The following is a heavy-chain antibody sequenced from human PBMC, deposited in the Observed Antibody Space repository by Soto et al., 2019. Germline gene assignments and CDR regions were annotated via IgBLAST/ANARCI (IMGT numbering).Heavy chain of an antibody. V-gene: IGHV4-61*01. J-gene: IGHJ4*02. Sequence: SETLSLTCTVSGGSINTDNYYWGWIRQPPGKGLEWIGYIYYTGSTTYNPSLKSRVTISLDRSRNQFSLSLSSVTAADTAVFYCARENSDSPEAFDFWGQGTLVTVSS. CDR3: ARENSDSPEAFDF. CDR2: IYYTGST. CDR1: GGSINTDNYY. D-gene: IGHD1-26*01.